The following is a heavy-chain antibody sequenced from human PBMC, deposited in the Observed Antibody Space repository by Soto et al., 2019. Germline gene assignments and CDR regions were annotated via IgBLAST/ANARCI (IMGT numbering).Heavy chain of an antibody. CDR2: ISSSSSYI. CDR1: GFTFSSYS. CDR3: ARDPPRIYSGYAESLQYFDY. V-gene: IGHV3-21*01. D-gene: IGHD5-12*01. Sequence: GGSLRLSCAASGFTFSSYSMNWVRQAPGKGLEWVSSISSSSSYIYYADSVKGRFTISRDNAKNSLYLQMNSLRAEDTAVYYCARDPPRIYSGYAESLQYFDYWGQGTLVTVSS. J-gene: IGHJ4*02.